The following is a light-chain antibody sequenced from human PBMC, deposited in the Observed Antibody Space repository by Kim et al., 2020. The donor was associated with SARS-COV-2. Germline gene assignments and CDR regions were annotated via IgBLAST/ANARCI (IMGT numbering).Light chain of an antibody. CDR2: KAS. J-gene: IGKJ1*01. Sequence: LSASVGDSVTIPCRASHSISTRLAWYQQKAGKAPKLLIYKASSSESEVPSRFSGSGSGTEFTLTISSLQPDDFATYYCQQYSSHWTFGQGTKVDIK. V-gene: IGKV1-5*03. CDR3: QQYSSHWT. CDR1: HSISTR.